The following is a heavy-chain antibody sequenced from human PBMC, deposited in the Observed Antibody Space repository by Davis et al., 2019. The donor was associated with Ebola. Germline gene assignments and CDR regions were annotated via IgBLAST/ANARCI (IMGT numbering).Heavy chain of an antibody. CDR3: IRVRDTRGYYYGAMAY. CDR1: GYTFGEHA. D-gene: IGHD3-22*01. V-gene: IGHV3-49*04. Sequence: GGSLRLSCTGSGYTFGEHAMHWVRQAPGKGLEWVGFIRTQSFDASAQYAASVRGRFTISRDDSKNIMYLQMNSLNTEDTAIYYCIRVRDTRGYYYGAMAYWGQGAVVTVSS. J-gene: IGHJ4*02. CDR2: IRTQSFDASA.